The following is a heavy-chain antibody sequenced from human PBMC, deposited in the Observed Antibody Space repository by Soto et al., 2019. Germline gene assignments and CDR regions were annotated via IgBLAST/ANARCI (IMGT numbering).Heavy chain of an antibody. CDR3: ERKKCSGGSCYSWSLAS. Sequence: SETLSLTFTFSGGSITAGRYYWSWIRQLPGKGLECIGHRYYSESTYYNPSLKSRVSISLDTSKNQFSLKLSFVTAADTAMYYCERKKCSGGSCYSWSLASWGPVTPVTVS. CDR1: GGSITAGRYY. V-gene: IGHV4-31*03. D-gene: IGHD2-15*01. CDR2: RYYSEST. J-gene: IGHJ4*02.